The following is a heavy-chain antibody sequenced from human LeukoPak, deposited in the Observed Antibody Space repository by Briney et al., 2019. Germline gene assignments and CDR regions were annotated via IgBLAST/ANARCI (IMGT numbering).Heavy chain of an antibody. CDR1: VVSISSSNYY. CDR3: ARHRGLCSSTSCHSYWYFDL. D-gene: IGHD2-2*02. J-gene: IGHJ2*01. V-gene: IGHV4-39*01. Sequence: SETLSLTCTVSVVSISSSNYYWGWIRQPPGKGLEWIGSIYYSGRTYYKPSLKSRVTISVDTSKNQFSLKLSSVTAADTAVYYCARHRGLCSSTSCHSYWYFDLWGRGTLVTVSS. CDR2: IYYSGRT.